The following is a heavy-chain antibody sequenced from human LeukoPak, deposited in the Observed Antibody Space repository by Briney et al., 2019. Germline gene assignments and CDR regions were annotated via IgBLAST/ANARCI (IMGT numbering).Heavy chain of an antibody. CDR3: ARDGLLGYFDY. CDR2: ISYDGSNK. D-gene: IGHD3-16*01. Sequence: GGSLRLSCAASGFTFSSYAMHWVRQAPGKGLEWVAVISYDGSNKYYADSVKGRFTISRDNSKNTLYLQMNSLRAEDTAVYCCARDGLLGYFDYWGQGTLVTVSS. CDR1: GFTFSSYA. V-gene: IGHV3-30-3*01. J-gene: IGHJ4*02.